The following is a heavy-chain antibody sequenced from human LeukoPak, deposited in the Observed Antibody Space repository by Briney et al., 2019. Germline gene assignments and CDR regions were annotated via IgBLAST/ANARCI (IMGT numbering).Heavy chain of an antibody. CDR3: ARGPKRSHYYDSSGLTP. CDR2: MNPNSGNT. Sequence: ASVKVSCKASGYTFTSYDINWVRQATGQGLEWMGWMNPNSGNTGYAQKFQGRVTITRNTSISTAYMELSSLRSEDTAVYYCARGPKRSHYYDSSGLTPWGQGTLVTVSS. D-gene: IGHD3-22*01. CDR1: GYTFTSYD. J-gene: IGHJ5*02. V-gene: IGHV1-8*03.